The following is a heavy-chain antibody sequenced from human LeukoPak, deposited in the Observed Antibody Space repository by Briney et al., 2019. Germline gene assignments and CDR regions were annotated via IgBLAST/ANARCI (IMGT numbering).Heavy chain of an antibody. J-gene: IGHJ4*02. CDR3: VKVKGSYFDY. CDR2: ISSSGSAI. D-gene: IGHD2-15*01. CDR1: GFPLSSYS. Sequence: GGSLRLSCAASGFPLSSYSINWVRQAPGKGLEWVSYISSSGSAIYYVDSVKGRFTVSRDNAKNSLFLQMNSPRAEDTAVYYCVKVKGSYFDYWGQGALVTVSS. V-gene: IGHV3-48*01.